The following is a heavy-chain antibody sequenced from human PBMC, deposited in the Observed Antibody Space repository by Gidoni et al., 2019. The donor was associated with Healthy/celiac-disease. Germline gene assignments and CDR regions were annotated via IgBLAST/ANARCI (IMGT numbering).Heavy chain of an antibody. Sequence: QVQLQESGPGLVKPSETLSLTCTVSGGSISSYYWSWIRQPPGKGLEWIGYIYYSGSTNYNPSLKSRVTISVDTSKNQFSLKLSSVTAADTAVYYCARGRRQQLVRGAPWGPFDPWGQGTLVTVSS. J-gene: IGHJ5*02. CDR2: IYYSGST. V-gene: IGHV4-59*01. D-gene: IGHD6-13*01. CDR1: GGSISSYY. CDR3: ARGRRQQLVRGAPWGPFDP.